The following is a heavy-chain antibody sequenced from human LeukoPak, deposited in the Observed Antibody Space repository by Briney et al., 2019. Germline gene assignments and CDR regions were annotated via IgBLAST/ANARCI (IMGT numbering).Heavy chain of an antibody. J-gene: IGHJ4*02. CDR3: AKSQWLEAPFVY. V-gene: IGHV3-23*01. Sequence: PGGSLRLSCAASGFTFSSYAMSWVRQAPGKGLEWVSGISSSGDRTYYADSVKGRFTISRDNFKNTLYLQMKSLRGEDTAVYYCAKSQWLEAPFVYWGQGTLVTVSS. CDR1: GFTFSSYA. CDR2: ISSSGDRT. D-gene: IGHD6-19*01.